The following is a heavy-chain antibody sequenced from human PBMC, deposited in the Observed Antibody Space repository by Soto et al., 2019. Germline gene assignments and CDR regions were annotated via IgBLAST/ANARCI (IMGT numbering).Heavy chain of an antibody. Sequence: EVQLVESGGGLVKPGGSLRLSCAASGFTFSGHTINWVRQAQGKGLEWVSSVSRSSSYIYYADSVKGRFTVSRDDAEKSLYLQMNSLRAEDTAIYYCARCMGFDGSGYAFFYSWGQGTQVTVSS. D-gene: IGHD3-10*01. CDR3: ARCMGFDGSGYAFFYS. CDR2: VSRSSSYI. V-gene: IGHV3-21*01. J-gene: IGHJ4*02. CDR1: GFTFSGHT.